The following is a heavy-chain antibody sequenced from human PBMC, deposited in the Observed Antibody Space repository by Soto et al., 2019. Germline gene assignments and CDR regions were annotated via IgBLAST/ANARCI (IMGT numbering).Heavy chain of an antibody. J-gene: IGHJ3*02. Sequence: SETLSLTCTVSGGSISSYYWSWIRQPPGKGLEWIGYIYYSGSTNYNPSLKSRVTISVDTSKNQFSLKLSSVTAADTAVYYCARQIGGGYDLIGAFDIWGQGTMVTVSS. CDR3: ARQIGGGYDLIGAFDI. D-gene: IGHD5-12*01. CDR1: GGSISSYY. V-gene: IGHV4-59*08. CDR2: IYYSGST.